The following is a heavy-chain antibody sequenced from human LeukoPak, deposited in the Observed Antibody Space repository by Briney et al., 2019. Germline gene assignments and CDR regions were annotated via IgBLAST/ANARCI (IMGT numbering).Heavy chain of an antibody. D-gene: IGHD3-3*01. CDR1: GFTFSSYG. CDR2: ISYDGSNK. CDR3: AKQTINYDFWSDSP. V-gene: IGHV3-30*18. Sequence: GGSLRLSCAASGFTFSSYGMHWVRQAPGKGLEWVAVISYDGSNKYYADSVKGRFTISRDNSKNTLYLQMNSLRAEDTAVYYCAKQTINYDFWSDSPWGQGTLVTVSS. J-gene: IGHJ5*02.